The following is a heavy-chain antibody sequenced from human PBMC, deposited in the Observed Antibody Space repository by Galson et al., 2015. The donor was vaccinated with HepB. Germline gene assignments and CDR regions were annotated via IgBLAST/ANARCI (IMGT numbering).Heavy chain of an antibody. D-gene: IGHD6-13*01. Sequence: ETLSLTCAVYGGSFSGYYWSWIRQPPGKGLEWIGEINHSGSTNYNPSLKSRVTISVDTSKNQFSLKLSSVTAADTAVYYCARGGHSSSWYPPAPLKYWGQGTLVTVSS. CDR1: GGSFSGYY. CDR2: INHSGST. CDR3: ARGGHSSSWYPPAPLKY. J-gene: IGHJ4*02. V-gene: IGHV4-34*01.